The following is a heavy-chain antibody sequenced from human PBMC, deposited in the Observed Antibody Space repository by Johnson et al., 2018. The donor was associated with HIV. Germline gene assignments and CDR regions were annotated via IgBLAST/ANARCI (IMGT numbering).Heavy chain of an antibody. V-gene: IGHV3-30*03. D-gene: IGHD1-26*01. J-gene: IGHJ3*02. Sequence: QMLLVESGGNLVQPGGSLRLSCAASGFTFSSYWMSWVRQAPGKGLEWVAVISYDGSNKYYADSVKGRFTISRDNSKNTLYLQMNSLRAEDTAVYYCARDRVGGSYHDAFDIWGQGTMVTVSS. CDR2: ISYDGSNK. CDR1: GFTFSSYW. CDR3: ARDRVGGSYHDAFDI.